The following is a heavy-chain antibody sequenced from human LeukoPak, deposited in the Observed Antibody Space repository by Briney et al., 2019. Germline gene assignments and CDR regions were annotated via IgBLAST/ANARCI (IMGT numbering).Heavy chain of an antibody. CDR1: GYTFTGYY. CDR3: ARRSSPWLLLPYY. CDR2: INPNSGGT. V-gene: IGHV1-2*02. Sequence: ASVKVSCKASGYTFTGYYMHWVRQAPGQGLEWMGWINPNSGGTNYAQKFQGRVTMTRDTSISTAYMELSRPRSDDTAVYYCARRSSPWLLLPYYWGQGTLVTVSS. J-gene: IGHJ4*02. D-gene: IGHD3-22*01.